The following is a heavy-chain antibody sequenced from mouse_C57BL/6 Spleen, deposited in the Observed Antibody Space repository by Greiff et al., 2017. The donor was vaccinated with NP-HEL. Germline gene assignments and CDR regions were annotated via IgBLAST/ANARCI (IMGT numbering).Heavy chain of an antibody. J-gene: IGHJ3*01. Sequence: VQLKESGPGLVKPSQSLSLTCSVTGYSITSGYYWNWIRQFPGNKLEWMGYISYDGSNNYNPSLKNRISITRDTSKNQFFLKLNSVTTEDTATYYCARDRGPAWFAYWGQGTLVTVSA. CDR3: ARDRGPAWFAY. CDR2: ISYDGSN. D-gene: IGHD3-3*01. CDR1: GYSITSGYY. V-gene: IGHV3-6*01.